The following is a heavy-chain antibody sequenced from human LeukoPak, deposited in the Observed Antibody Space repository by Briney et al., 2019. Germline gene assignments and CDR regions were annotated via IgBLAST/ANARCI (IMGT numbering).Heavy chain of an antibody. D-gene: IGHD1-1*01. CDR1: GYTFTSYY. CDR3: AREQTSRTTGTTSDDY. J-gene: IGHJ4*02. V-gene: IGHV1-46*01. CDR2: INPSGGST. Sequence: ASVKVSCKASGYTFTSYYMHWVRQAPGQGLEWMGIINPSGGSTSYAQKFQGRVTMTRDTSTSTVYMELSSLRSEDTAMYYCAREQTSRTTGTTSDDYWGQGTLVTVSS.